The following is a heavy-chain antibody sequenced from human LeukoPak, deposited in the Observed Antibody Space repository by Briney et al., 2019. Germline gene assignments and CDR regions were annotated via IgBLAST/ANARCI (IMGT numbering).Heavy chain of an antibody. Sequence: GGSLRLSCAASGFTFSPYGMHWVRQAPGKGLEWVAVISYDGSNKYYADSVKGRFTISRDNSKNTLYLQMNSLRAEDTAVYYCAKDRGSGYCSSTSCSNGFDPWGQGTLVTVSS. V-gene: IGHV3-30*18. J-gene: IGHJ5*02. CDR3: AKDRGSGYCSSTSCSNGFDP. CDR1: GFTFSPYG. D-gene: IGHD2-2*01. CDR2: ISYDGSNK.